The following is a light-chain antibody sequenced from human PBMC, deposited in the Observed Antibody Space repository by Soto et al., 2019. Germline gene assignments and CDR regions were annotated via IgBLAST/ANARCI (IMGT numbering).Light chain of an antibody. CDR1: SSDVGRYNI. Sequence: QSVLTQPASVSGSPGQSITISCTGTSSDVGRYNIVSWYQQHPGKAPKLMIYEGSKRPSGVSNRFSGSKSGNTASLTISGLRAEDEADYYCCSYAGSSTYVFGTGTKVTVL. J-gene: IGLJ1*01. CDR3: CSYAGSSTYV. V-gene: IGLV2-23*01. CDR2: EGS.